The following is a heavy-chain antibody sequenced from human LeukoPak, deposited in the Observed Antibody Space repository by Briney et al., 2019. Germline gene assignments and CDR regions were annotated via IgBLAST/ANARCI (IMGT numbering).Heavy chain of an antibody. CDR2: RNPNSGNT. V-gene: IGHV1-8*01. CDR3: ARGLYNWNYVRYYYYYMDV. D-gene: IGHD1-7*01. CDR1: GYTFTNYD. J-gene: IGHJ6*03. Sequence: GASVKVSCQASGYTFTNYDIHWLGQATCKGLEWMGWRNPNSGNTGYAQKFQGSVTMTRNTSISTAYMELSSLRSEDTAVYYCARGLYNWNYVRYYYYYMDVWGKGTTVTVSS.